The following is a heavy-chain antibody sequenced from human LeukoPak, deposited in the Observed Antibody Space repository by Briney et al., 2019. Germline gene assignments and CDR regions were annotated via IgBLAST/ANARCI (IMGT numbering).Heavy chain of an antibody. CDR2: IKSKTDGGTT. D-gene: IGHD3-22*01. Sequence: PGGSLRLSCAASGFTFSNAWMSCVRQAPGKGLEWVGRIKSKTDGGTTDYAAPVKGRFTISRDDSKNTLFLQMNSLKTEDTAVYYCARDLVYYYDSSGPWGWFDPWGQGTLVTVSS. J-gene: IGHJ5*02. V-gene: IGHV3-15*01. CDR3: ARDLVYYYDSSGPWGWFDP. CDR1: GFTFSNAW.